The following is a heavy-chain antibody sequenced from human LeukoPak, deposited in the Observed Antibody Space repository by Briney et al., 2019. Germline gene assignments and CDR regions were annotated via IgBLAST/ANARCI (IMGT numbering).Heavy chain of an antibody. CDR3: ATWSGWYEFYFDY. D-gene: IGHD6-19*01. V-gene: IGHV4-61*01. CDR2: IYYSGST. Sequence: SQTLSLTCTVSGDSFSGDSYYWSWIRQPPGKGLVWIGYIYYSGSTNYNPSLKSRVTISVDTSKNQFSLKLSSVTAADTAVYYCATWSGWYEFYFDYWGQGTLVTVSS. J-gene: IGHJ4*02. CDR1: GDSFSGDSYY.